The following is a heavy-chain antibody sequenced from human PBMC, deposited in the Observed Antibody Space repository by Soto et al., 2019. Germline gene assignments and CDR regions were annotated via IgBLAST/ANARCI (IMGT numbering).Heavy chain of an antibody. J-gene: IGHJ6*03. Sequence: AAETLSLTCTVSGGSISSYYWSWIRQPPGKGLEWIGYIYYSGSTNYNPSLKSRVTISVDTSKNQFSLKLSSVTAADTAVYYCARKVGYCSGGSCYSNYYYYYMDVWGKGTTVTVSS. D-gene: IGHD2-15*01. V-gene: IGHV4-59*01. CDR1: GGSISSYY. CDR2: IYYSGST. CDR3: ARKVGYCSGGSCYSNYYYYYMDV.